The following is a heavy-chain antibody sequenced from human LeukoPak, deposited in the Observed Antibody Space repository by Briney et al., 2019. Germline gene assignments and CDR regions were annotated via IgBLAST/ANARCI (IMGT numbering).Heavy chain of an antibody. Sequence: GASVKVSCKASGYTFTGYYMHWVRQAPGQGLEWMGWINPNSGGTNYAQKFQGRVTMTRGTSISTAYMELSRLRSDDTAVYYCARDYDILTGYGICDYWGQGTLVTVSS. D-gene: IGHD3-9*01. CDR3: ARDYDILTGYGICDY. CDR1: GYTFTGYY. V-gene: IGHV1-2*02. CDR2: INPNSGGT. J-gene: IGHJ4*02.